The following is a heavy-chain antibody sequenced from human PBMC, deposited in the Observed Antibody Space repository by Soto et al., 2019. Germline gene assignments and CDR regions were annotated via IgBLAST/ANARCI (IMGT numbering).Heavy chain of an antibody. CDR2: ISGSGGST. V-gene: IGHV3-23*01. CDR1: GFTFSSYA. CDR3: AKRVAATPLIDY. J-gene: IGHJ4*02. D-gene: IGHD2-15*01. Sequence: PGGSLRLSCAASGFTFSSYAMSWVRQAPGKGLEWVSAISGSGGSTYYADSVKGRFTISRDNSKNTLYLQMNSLRAEDTAIYYCAKRVAATPLIDYWGQGTLVTVSS.